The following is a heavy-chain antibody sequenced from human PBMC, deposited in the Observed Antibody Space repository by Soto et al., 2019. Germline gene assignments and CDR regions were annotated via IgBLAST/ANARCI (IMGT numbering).Heavy chain of an antibody. D-gene: IGHD2-2*01. CDR3: ARAGGVVPAAQRGRRITDHYYYYMDV. J-gene: IGHJ6*03. CDR1: GGSISSSSYY. CDR2: INHSGST. V-gene: IGHV4-39*07. Sequence: PSETLSLTCTVSGGSISSSSYYWGWIRQPPGKGLEWIGEINHSGSTDYNPSLKSRVTISVDTSKNQFSLKLSSVTAADTAVYYCARAGGVVPAAQRGRRITDHYYYYMDVWGKGTTVTVSS.